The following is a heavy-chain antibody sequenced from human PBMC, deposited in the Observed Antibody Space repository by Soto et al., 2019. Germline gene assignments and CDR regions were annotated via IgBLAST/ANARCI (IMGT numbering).Heavy chain of an antibody. J-gene: IGHJ3*02. D-gene: IGHD3-22*01. CDR1: GGTFSSYA. V-gene: IGHV1-69*13. CDR2: IIPIFGTA. CDR3: AMYYYDSSGYYLDDAFDI. Sequence: SVKVSCKASGGTFSSYAISWVRQAPGQGLEWMGGIIPIFGTANYAQKFQGRVTITADESTSTAYMELSSLRSEDTAVYYCAMYYYDSSGYYLDDAFDIWGQGTMVTVSS.